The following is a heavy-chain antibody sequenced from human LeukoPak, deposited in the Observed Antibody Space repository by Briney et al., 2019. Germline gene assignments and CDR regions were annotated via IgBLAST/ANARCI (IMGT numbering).Heavy chain of an antibody. CDR1: GFTVSSNY. CDR3: ERVSGGAKGS. V-gene: IGHV3-53*01. D-gene: IGHD1-26*01. CDR2: IYSGGST. Sequence: GGSLRLSCAASGFTVSSNYMSWVRQAPGKGLEWVSVIYSGGSTYYADSVKGRFTISRDNSKNTLYLQRNSLRAEDTAVYYCERVSGGAKGSWGEGTLVTVSS. J-gene: IGHJ4*02.